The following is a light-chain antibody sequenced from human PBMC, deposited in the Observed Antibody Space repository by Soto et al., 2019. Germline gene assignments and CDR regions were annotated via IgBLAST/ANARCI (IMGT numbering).Light chain of an antibody. Sequence: EIVLTQFPATLSLSPGERATLSCRASQSVSSYLAWYQQKRGQAPRLLIYDSFNRATGIPARFSGSGSGTDFSLTISSLEPEDFAVYYCQHYVTWPLTFGGGTKVESK. V-gene: IGKV3-11*01. CDR2: DSF. J-gene: IGKJ4*01. CDR1: QSVSSY. CDR3: QHYVTWPLT.